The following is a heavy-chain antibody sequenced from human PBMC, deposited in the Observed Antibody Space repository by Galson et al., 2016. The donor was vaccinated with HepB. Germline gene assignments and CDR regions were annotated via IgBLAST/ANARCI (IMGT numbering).Heavy chain of an antibody. D-gene: IGHD1-1*01. CDR1: GDSFSSCY. CDR2: INYYGST. CDR3: ARLSAGGTNGVDV. Sequence: ETLSLTCSVYGDSFSSCYWSWIRQTPGKGLEWIGEINYYGSTNYDPSLKSRVTISVDTSKNQISLKLNSVSATDTAVYYCARLSAGGTNGVDVWGQGTTVIVS. V-gene: IGHV4-34*01. J-gene: IGHJ6*02.